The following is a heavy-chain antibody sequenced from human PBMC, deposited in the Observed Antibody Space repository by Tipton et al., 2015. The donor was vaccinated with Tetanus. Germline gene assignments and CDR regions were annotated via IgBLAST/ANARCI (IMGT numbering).Heavy chain of an antibody. Sequence: TLSLTCAVYGYSFSTYYWSWIRQYPGKELEWIGEINHSRSTTYSPSFKSRVTISVDTSKKQFFLKLRSVITAVTAVYYCARANNDYPRKGPFDYWCQGILVTVSS. D-gene: IGHD5-12*01. V-gene: IGHV4-34*01. CDR3: ARANNDYPRKGPFDY. CDR1: GYSFSTYY. CDR2: INHSRST. J-gene: IGHJ4*02.